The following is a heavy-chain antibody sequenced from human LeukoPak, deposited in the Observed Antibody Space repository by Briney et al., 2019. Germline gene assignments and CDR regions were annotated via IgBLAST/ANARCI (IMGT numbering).Heavy chain of an antibody. Sequence: PGGSLRLSCAASAFTFSSYAMSWVRQAPGKGLEWVSSISGNGDNTYYGDSVKGRFTISRDNSKNTLYLQMNSLRAEDTAVYYCAKFFLQYSGYGAFDYWGQGTLVTVSS. V-gene: IGHV3-23*01. CDR2: ISGNGDNT. CDR3: AKFFLQYSGYGAFDY. CDR1: AFTFSSYA. J-gene: IGHJ4*02. D-gene: IGHD5-12*01.